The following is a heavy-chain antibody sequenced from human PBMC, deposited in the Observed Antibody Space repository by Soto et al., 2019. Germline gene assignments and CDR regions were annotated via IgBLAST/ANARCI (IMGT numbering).Heavy chain of an antibody. D-gene: IGHD2-15*01. J-gene: IGHJ4*02. CDR2: ISHDGSNK. CDR3: APGVGGRKFDY. Sequence: QVQLVESGGGVVQPGRSLRLSCAASGFTFSSYGMHWVRQAPGKGLEWVAAISHDGSNKYYADSVKGRFTISRDNSKNTLFLQMNSLRPEDTAVYYCAPGVGGRKFDYWGQGTLVTVSS. V-gene: IGHV3-30*03. CDR1: GFTFSSYG.